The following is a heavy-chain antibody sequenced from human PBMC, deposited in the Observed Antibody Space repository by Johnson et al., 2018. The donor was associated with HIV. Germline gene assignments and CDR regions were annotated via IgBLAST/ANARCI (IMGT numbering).Heavy chain of an antibody. J-gene: IGHJ3*02. CDR3: ARAGRGYGFDI. Sequence: EVQLVESGGALVQPGGSLRLSCEVSGFTISTFWMHWVRQVPGKGLMWVSRISGDGSSLSYADSVKGRFTISRDNSKNTLYLQMNSLRAEDTAVYYCARAGRGYGFDIWGQGTMVTVSS. V-gene: IGHV3-74*02. CDR1: GFTISTFW. CDR2: ISGDGSSL. D-gene: IGHD3-10*01.